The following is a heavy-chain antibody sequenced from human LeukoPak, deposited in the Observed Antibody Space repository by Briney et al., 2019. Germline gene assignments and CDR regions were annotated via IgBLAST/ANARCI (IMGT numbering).Heavy chain of an antibody. D-gene: IGHD5-12*01. V-gene: IGHV4-59*01. CDR1: GGSISGYY. CDR2: VYHRGTT. Sequence: SETLSLTCTVSGGSISGYYWSWIRQPPGKGLEWMGYVYHRGTTNYNPSLKSRVIISVDTSKNQFSLRLSSVTPADTALYYCVRDRFDFPGAFDVWNLGTMVIVSS. CDR3: VRDRFDFPGAFDV. J-gene: IGHJ3*01.